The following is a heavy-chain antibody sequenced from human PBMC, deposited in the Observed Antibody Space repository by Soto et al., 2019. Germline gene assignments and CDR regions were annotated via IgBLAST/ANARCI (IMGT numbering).Heavy chain of an antibody. J-gene: IGHJ5*02. V-gene: IGHV1-46*01. CDR2: INPSGGST. Sequence: GASVKVSCKASGYTFTSYYMHWVRQAPGQGLEWMGIINPSGGSTSYAQKFQGRVTMTRDTSTGTVYMELSSLRSEDTAVYYCARDVVATVHGSWFDPWGQGTLVTVSS. D-gene: IGHD2-21*01. CDR3: ARDVVATVHGSWFDP. CDR1: GYTFTSYY.